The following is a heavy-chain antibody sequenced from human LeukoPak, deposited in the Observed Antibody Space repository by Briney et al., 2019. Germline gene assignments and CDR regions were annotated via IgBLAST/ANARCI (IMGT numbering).Heavy chain of an antibody. V-gene: IGHV4-59*01. Sequence: SETLSLTCTVSGGSTSSYYWSWIRQPPGKGLEWIGYIYYSGSTNYNPSPKSRVTISVDTSKNQFSLKLSSVTAADTAVYYCARLVVVAANFRDNWFDPWGQGTLVTVSS. J-gene: IGHJ5*02. CDR3: ARLVVVAANFRDNWFDP. CDR2: IYYSGST. CDR1: GGSTSSYY. D-gene: IGHD2-15*01.